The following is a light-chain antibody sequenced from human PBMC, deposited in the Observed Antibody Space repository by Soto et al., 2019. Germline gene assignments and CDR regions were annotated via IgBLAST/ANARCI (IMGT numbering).Light chain of an antibody. CDR2: GAS. Sequence: EIVMTQSPATLSVSPGERATLSCRASQSVSSNLAWYQQKPGQAPRLLIYGASTRATGIPARFSGSGSGTEFTLTISSLQSEDFAVYYCQQYNNWFYTFGHGTKLEIK. J-gene: IGKJ2*01. CDR3: QQYNNWFYT. V-gene: IGKV3-15*01. CDR1: QSVSSN.